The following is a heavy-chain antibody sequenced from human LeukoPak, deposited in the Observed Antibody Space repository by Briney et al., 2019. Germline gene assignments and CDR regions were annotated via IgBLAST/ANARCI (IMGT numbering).Heavy chain of an antibody. CDR3: ARWEDYGDYGGDGAFDI. Sequence: ASVKVSCKASGGTFSSYAISWVRQAPGQGLEWMGGIIPIFGTANYAQKFQGRVTITADESTSTAYMELSSLRSEDTAAYYCARWEDYGDYGGDGAFDIWGQGTMVTVSS. J-gene: IGHJ3*02. V-gene: IGHV1-69*13. CDR1: GGTFSSYA. D-gene: IGHD4-17*01. CDR2: IIPIFGTA.